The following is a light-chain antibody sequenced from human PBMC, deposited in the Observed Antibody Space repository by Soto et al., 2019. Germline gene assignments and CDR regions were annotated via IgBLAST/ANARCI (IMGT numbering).Light chain of an antibody. J-gene: IGLJ1*01. CDR2: DVT. CDR3: SSFVHGTSYV. V-gene: IGLV2-8*01. CDR1: SNDVGRFNY. Sequence: QSVLTQAPSASGSPGQSVTISCAGTSNDVGRFNYVSWYQHHPGKAPKLIIYDVTKRPSGVPDRFSGSKSGNTAYLTVSGLQAEDEADYFCSSFVHGTSYVFGTGTKSPS.